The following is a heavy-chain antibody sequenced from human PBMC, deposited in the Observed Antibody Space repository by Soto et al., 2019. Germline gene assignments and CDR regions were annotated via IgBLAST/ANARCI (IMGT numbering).Heavy chain of an antibody. D-gene: IGHD3-3*01. J-gene: IGHJ4*02. CDR2: IKGDGITT. CDR3: ARGAFAAYYLDY. V-gene: IGHV3-74*01. CDR1: GFTFSSYW. Sequence: EVQLVDSGGGLVQPGGSLRLSCAASGFTFSSYWIHWVRQAPGEGLVWVSRIKGDGITTNYADSVKGRFTISRDYAKNTVFLQMNSLRAEDTAVYYSARGAFAAYYLDYWGQGTLVTVSS.